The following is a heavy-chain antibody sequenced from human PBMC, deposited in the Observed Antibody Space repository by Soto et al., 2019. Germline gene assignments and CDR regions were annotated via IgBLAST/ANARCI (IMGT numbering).Heavy chain of an antibody. Sequence: QVQLQESGPGLVKPSETLSLTCSVSGDSISRYYWGWIRKPPGKGLEWLGYIYETGESNYSPSLKSRVTMSVDTSTKLFSLKPTSVAAADTAGYFFVRGPPGWWLAYWGQGTLVTVSS. CDR1: GDSISRYY. V-gene: IGHV4-59*01. D-gene: IGHD2-21*01. CDR3: VRGPPGWWLAY. J-gene: IGHJ4*02. CDR2: IYETGES.